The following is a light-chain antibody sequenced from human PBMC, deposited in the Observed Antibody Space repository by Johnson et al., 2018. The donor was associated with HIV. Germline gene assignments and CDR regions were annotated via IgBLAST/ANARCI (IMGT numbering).Light chain of an antibody. CDR1: SSNIGINY. CDR2: DNN. V-gene: IGLV1-51*01. J-gene: IGLJ1*01. CDR3: GTWDSSLSAGV. Sequence: QSVLTQPPAGAAAPGQKVTISCSGSSSNIGINYVSWFQQLPGTAPKLLIYDNNKRPSGIPDRFSGSKSGTSATLGITGLQTGDEADYYCGTWDSSLSAGVFGTGTKVTVL.